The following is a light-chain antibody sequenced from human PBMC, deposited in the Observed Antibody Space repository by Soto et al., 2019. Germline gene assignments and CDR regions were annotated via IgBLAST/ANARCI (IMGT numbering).Light chain of an antibody. CDR1: QNVNSN. J-gene: IGKJ5*01. Sequence: IVMTQSPSPLSVSPGERATLSCRASQNVNSNLAWYQQKPGQAPRLLIYGASTRATGIPARFSGSGSGTEFSLTITSLQSEDFAVYYCQQYNNWPPITFGQGTRLEIK. CDR2: GAS. V-gene: IGKV3-15*01. CDR3: QQYNNWPPIT.